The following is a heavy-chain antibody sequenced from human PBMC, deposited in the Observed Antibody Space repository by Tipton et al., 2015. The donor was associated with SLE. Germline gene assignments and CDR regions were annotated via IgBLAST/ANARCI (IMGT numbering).Heavy chain of an antibody. Sequence: TLSLTCTVSGGSISSGSYYWSWIRQPAGKGLEWIGHIYATGITNYNPSLKSRVTISADTSKNQFSLKLSSVTAADTAVYYCARETPVTTRVVYYYYMDVWGKGTTVTISS. D-gene: IGHD4-11*01. CDR1: GGSISSGSYY. CDR2: IYATGIT. J-gene: IGHJ6*03. CDR3: ARETPVTTRVVYYYYMDV. V-gene: IGHV4-61*09.